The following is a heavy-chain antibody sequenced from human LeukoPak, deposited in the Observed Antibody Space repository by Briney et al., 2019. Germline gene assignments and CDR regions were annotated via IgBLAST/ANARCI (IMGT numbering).Heavy chain of an antibody. CDR3: VRALPQPLVLFDY. D-gene: IGHD2/OR15-2a*01. CDR1: GGSISSGGYY. Sequence: PSETLSLTCTVSGGSISSGGYYWSWIRQHPGKGLEWIGYIYYSGSTYYNPSLKNRVTISVGTSKNQFSLKLSSVTAADTAVYYCVRALPQPLVLFDYWGQGTLVTVSS. J-gene: IGHJ4*02. V-gene: IGHV4-31*03. CDR2: IYYSGST.